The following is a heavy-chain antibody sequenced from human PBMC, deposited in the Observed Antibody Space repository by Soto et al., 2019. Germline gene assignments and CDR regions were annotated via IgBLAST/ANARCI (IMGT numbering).Heavy chain of an antibody. Sequence: PGGSLRLSCAGSGFAVSSYSMHWVRQAPGKGLEWVAAMSFDGNSKYFADSVKGRFKISRDTSKNTWSLEMESLGGEDSALYHCTRGRSMIANDDFEYWGQGTKVTVSS. D-gene: IGHD2-21*01. J-gene: IGHJ4*01. CDR1: GFAVSSYS. CDR2: MSFDGNSK. CDR3: TRGRSMIANDDFEY. V-gene: IGHV3-30-3*01.